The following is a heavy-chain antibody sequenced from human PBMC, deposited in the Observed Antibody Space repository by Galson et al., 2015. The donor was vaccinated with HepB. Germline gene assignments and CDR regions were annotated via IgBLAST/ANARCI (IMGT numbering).Heavy chain of an antibody. J-gene: IGHJ6*02. CDR2: ISAYNGNT. CDR3: ARVVQKLGFPQYYYYGMDV. Sequence: SVKVSCKASGYTFTSYGISWVRQAPGQGLEWTGWISAYNGNTNYAQKLQGRVTMTTDTSTSTAYMELRSLRSDDTAVYYCARVVQKLGFPQYYYYGMDVWGQGTTVTVSS. V-gene: IGHV1-18*04. CDR1: GYTFTSYG. D-gene: IGHD3-10*01.